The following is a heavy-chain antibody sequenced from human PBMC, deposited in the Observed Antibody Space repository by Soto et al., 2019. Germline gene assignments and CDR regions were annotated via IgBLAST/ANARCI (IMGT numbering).Heavy chain of an antibody. Sequence: SETLSLTCTVSGGSISSYYWIWIRQPPGKGLEWIGYIYYSGSTNYNPSLKSRVTISVDTSKNQFSLKLSSVTAADTAVYYCARRYGGTFDYWGQGTLVTVSS. V-gene: IGHV4-59*08. CDR2: IYYSGST. J-gene: IGHJ4*02. CDR3: ARRYGGTFDY. CDR1: GGSISSYY. D-gene: IGHD2-15*01.